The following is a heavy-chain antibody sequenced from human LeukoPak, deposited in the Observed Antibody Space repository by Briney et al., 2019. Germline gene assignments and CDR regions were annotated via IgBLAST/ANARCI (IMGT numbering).Heavy chain of an antibody. CDR2: TIPILGTT. CDR3: ARDSQVSGSGTYYPDYSYDGMDV. CDR1: GGTFSNFG. D-gene: IGHD3-10*01. Sequence: ASVKVSCKASGGTFSNFGISWVRQAPGQGLEWLGRTIPILGTTNYAQKLQGRVTFTADKATSTAHMELSSLRSEDTAVYYCARDSQVSGSGTYYPDYSYDGMDVWGQGTTVTVSS. V-gene: IGHV1-69*04. J-gene: IGHJ6*02.